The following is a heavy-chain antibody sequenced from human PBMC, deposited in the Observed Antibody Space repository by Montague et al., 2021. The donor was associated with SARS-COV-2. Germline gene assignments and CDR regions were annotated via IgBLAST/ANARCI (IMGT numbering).Heavy chain of an antibody. CDR2: ISYDGSNK. CDR1: GFTFSSYA. V-gene: IGHV3-30-3*01. CDR3: ARDVIAAAAETYFDY. J-gene: IGHJ4*02. D-gene: IGHD6-13*01. Sequence: SLRLSCAASGFTFSSYAMHWVRQAPGKGLEWVAVISYDGSNKYYADSVKDRFTISRDNSKNTLYLQMNSLRAEDTAVYYCARDVIAAAAETYFDYWGQGTLVTVSS.